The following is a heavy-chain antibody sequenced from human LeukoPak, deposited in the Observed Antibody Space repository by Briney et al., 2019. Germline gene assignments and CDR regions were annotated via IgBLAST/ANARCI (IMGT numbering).Heavy chain of an antibody. Sequence: GGSLRLSCAASGFTFSSYAMSWVRQAPGKGLEWVSAISGSGGSTYYADSVKGRFTISRDSSKNTLYLQMNSLRAEDTAVYYCAKDCGLGSCHDAFDIWGQGTMVTVSS. CDR3: AKDCGLGSCHDAFDI. J-gene: IGHJ3*02. D-gene: IGHD3-16*01. CDR1: GFTFSSYA. V-gene: IGHV3-23*01. CDR2: ISGSGGST.